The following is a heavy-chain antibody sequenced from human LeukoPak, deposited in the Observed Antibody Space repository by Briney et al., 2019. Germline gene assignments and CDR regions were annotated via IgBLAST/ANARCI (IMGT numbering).Heavy chain of an antibody. V-gene: IGHV3-21*01. CDR1: GFTFSSYS. CDR2: ISSSSYI. CDR3: ASQSQYCYDGSGYYPGDY. Sequence: GGSLRLSCADSGFTFSSYSMNWVRQAPGKGLEWVSSISSSSYIYYSDSVKGRFTISRDNAKNSLYLQMNSLRAEDTAVYYCASQSQYCYDGSGYYPGDYWGQGTLVTVSS. D-gene: IGHD3-22*01. J-gene: IGHJ4*02.